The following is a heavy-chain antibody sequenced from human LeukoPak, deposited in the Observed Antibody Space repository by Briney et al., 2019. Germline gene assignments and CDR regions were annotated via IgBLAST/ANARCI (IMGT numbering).Heavy chain of an antibody. J-gene: IGHJ4*02. Sequence: SETLSLTCTVSGGSISSYYWSWIRQPPGKGLEWIGYIYYSGSTNYNPSLKSRVTISVDTSKNQFSLKLSSVTAADTAVYYCARASGWYRLIDYWGQGTLVTVSS. CDR1: GGSISSYY. V-gene: IGHV4-59*01. D-gene: IGHD6-19*01. CDR3: ARASGWYRLIDY. CDR2: IYYSGST.